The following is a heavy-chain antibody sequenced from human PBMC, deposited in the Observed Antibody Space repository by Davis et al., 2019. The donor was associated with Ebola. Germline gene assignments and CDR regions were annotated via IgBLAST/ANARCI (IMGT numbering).Heavy chain of an antibody. CDR1: GFTFDDYA. D-gene: IGHD3-22*01. V-gene: IGHV3-9*01. Sequence: SLKISCAASGFTFDDYAMHWVRQAPGKGLEWVSRISWNTGSIGYADSVKGRFTISRDNSKNTLYLQMNSLRAEDTAVYYCAREGYDSSGYYYYFDYWGQGTLVTVSS. J-gene: IGHJ4*02. CDR2: ISWNTGSI. CDR3: AREGYDSSGYYYYFDY.